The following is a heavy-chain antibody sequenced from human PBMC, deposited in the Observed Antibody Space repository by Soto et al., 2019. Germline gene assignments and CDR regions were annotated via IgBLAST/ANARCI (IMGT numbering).Heavy chain of an antibody. Sequence: PSQTLSLTCAISGDSVSSNSAAWNWIRQYPSRGLEWLGRTYYRSKWYNDYAVSVKSRITINPDTSKNQFSLHLNSVTPEDTAVYYCARVSDNWNYMAWFDPWGQGTLVTVSS. CDR2: TYYRSKWYN. CDR1: GDSVSSNSAA. D-gene: IGHD1-7*01. V-gene: IGHV6-1*01. CDR3: ARVSDNWNYMAWFDP. J-gene: IGHJ5*02.